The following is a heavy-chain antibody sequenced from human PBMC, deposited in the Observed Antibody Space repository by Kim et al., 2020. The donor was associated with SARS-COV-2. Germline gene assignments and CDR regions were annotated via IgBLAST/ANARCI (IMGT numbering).Heavy chain of an antibody. D-gene: IGHD1-26*01. Sequence: SETLSLTCAVNVGSLSGNYCSWIRQPPGKGLEWIGEINESGNGNCNPSLKSRVTISVDTSKNQISLKLSAVTAADTAVYYCARGLPRGYLDNWGQGTLVTVSS. CDR1: VGSLSGNY. CDR2: INESGNG. V-gene: IGHV4-34*01. CDR3: ARGLPRGYLDN. J-gene: IGHJ4*02.